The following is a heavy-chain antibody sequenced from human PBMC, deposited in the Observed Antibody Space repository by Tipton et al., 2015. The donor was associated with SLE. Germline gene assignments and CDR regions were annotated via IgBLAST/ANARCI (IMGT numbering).Heavy chain of an antibody. CDR2: ISGTGGTP. CDR3: AKVYDYIWGSYDS. V-gene: IGHV3-23*01. Sequence: SLRLSCAGSGFHFISYSMSWVRQAPGKGLEWVASISGTGGTPYLAESVKGRFTISRDNSNNTLYLQMNTLRAEDTARYYCAKVYDYIWGSYDSWGQGTLVTVSS. D-gene: IGHD3-16*01. CDR1: GFHFISYS. J-gene: IGHJ4*02.